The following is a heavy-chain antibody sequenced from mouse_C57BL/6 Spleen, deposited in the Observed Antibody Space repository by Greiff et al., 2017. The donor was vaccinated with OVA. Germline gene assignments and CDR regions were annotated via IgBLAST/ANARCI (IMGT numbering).Heavy chain of an antibody. V-gene: IGHV5-16*01. CDR1: GFTFSDYY. Sequence: EVMLVESEGGLVQPGRSLKLSCTASGFTFSDYYMAWVRQVPEKGLEWVANINYDGSSTYYLDSLKSRFIISRDNAKNILYLQMSSLKSEDTATYYCARDKGDTVGYFDVWGTGTTVTVSS. D-gene: IGHD1-1*01. J-gene: IGHJ1*03. CDR2: INYDGSST. CDR3: ARDKGDTVGYFDV.